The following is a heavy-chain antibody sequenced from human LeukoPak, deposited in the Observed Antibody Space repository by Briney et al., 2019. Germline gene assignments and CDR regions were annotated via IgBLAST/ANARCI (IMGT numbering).Heavy chain of an antibody. Sequence: GGSLRLSCAASGFTFSSYAMHWVRQAPGKGLEWVAVISYDGSNKYYADSVKGRFTISRDNAKNSLYLQMNSLRAEDTAVYHCATGRSCTTCYLPDYWGQGTLVTVSS. CDR1: GFTFSSYA. D-gene: IGHD2-2*01. CDR2: ISYDGSNK. J-gene: IGHJ4*02. CDR3: ATGRSCTTCYLPDY. V-gene: IGHV3-30-3*01.